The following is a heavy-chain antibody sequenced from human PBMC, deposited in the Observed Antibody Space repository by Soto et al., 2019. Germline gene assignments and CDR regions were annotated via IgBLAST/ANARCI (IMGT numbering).Heavy chain of an antibody. CDR3: AREGARTVAY. J-gene: IGHJ4*02. Sequence: SETLSLTCTVSGGSISSGDYYWSWIRQPPGKGLEWIGYIYYSGSTYYNTSLKSRVTISVDTSKNQFSLKLSSVTAADTAVYYCAREGARTVAYWGQGTLVTVSS. CDR1: GGSISSGDYY. V-gene: IGHV4-30-4*01. D-gene: IGHD3-16*01. CDR2: IYYSGST.